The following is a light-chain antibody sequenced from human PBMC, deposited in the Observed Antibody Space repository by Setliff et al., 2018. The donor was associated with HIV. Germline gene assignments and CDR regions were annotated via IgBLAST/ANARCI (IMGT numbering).Light chain of an antibody. J-gene: IGLJ1*01. CDR1: SSDVGGYYS. CDR2: DVI. CDR3: SSYTTSSTLYV. V-gene: IGLV2-14*03. Sequence: ALTQPASVSGSPGQSITISCTGISSDVGGYYSVSWYQQHPGKAPKLMIYDVINRPSGVSNRFSGSRSGNTASLTISGLQVGDEADYYCSSYTTSSTLYVFGPGTKVTVL.